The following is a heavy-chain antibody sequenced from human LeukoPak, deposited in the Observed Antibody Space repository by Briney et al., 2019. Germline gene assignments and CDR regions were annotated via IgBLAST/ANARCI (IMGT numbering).Heavy chain of an antibody. Sequence: ASVKVSCKASGYTFISYYMHWVRQAPGQGLEWMGIINPRGGSTSYHQKFQGRVTMTRDTSTSTVYMELSSMRSEDTAVHYCARANCSSISCPPDYWGQGTLVTVSS. D-gene: IGHD2-2*01. J-gene: IGHJ4*02. CDR1: GYTFISYY. CDR2: INPRGGST. CDR3: ARANCSSISCPPDY. V-gene: IGHV1-46*01.